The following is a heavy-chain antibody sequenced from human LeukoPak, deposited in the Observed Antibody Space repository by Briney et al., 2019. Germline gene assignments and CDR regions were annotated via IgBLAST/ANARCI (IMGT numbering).Heavy chain of an antibody. CDR3: ATRSVSTVVTHDAFDI. J-gene: IGHJ3*02. D-gene: IGHD4-23*01. V-gene: IGHV4-59*04. Sequence: KTSETLSLTCTVSGGSISSYYWSWIRQPPGKGLEWIGYIYHSGSTYYNPSLKSRVTISVDRSKNQFSLKLSSVTAADTAVYYCATRSVSTVVTHDAFDIWGQGTMVTVSS. CDR1: GGSISSYY. CDR2: IYHSGST.